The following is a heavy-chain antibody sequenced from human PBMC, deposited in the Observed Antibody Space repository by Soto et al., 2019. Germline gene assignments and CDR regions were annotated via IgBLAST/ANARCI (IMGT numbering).Heavy chain of an antibody. J-gene: IGHJ6*03. Sequence: PSETLSLTCAVYGGSFSGYYWSWIRQPPGKGLEWIGEINHGGSTNYNPSLKSRVTISVDTSKNQFSLKLSSVTAADTAVYYCARFGEVTYYYYYMDVWGKGTTVT. D-gene: IGHD3-3*01. V-gene: IGHV4-34*01. CDR1: GGSFSGYY. CDR2: INHGGST. CDR3: ARFGEVTYYYYYMDV.